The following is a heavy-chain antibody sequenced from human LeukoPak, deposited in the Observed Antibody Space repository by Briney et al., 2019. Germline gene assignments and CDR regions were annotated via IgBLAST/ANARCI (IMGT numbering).Heavy chain of an antibody. D-gene: IGHD2-21*02. CDR3: ASHPTNCGGDCGNY. CDR2: ISSSSSYI. J-gene: IGHJ4*02. Sequence: KTGGSLRLSCAASGFTFSSYSMNWVRQAPGKGLEWVSSISSSSSYIYYADSVKGRFTISRDNAKNSLYLQMNSLRAEDTAVYYCASHPTNCGGDCGNYWGQGTLVTVSS. CDR1: GFTFSSYS. V-gene: IGHV3-21*01.